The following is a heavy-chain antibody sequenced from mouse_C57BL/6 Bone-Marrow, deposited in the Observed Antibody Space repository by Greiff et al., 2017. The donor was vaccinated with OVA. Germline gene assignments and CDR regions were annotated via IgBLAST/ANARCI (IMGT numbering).Heavy chain of an antibody. D-gene: IGHD1-1*01. Sequence: QVQLQQPGAELVKPGASVKLSCKASGYTFTSYWMHWVKQRPGQGLEWIGMIHPTNGSTNYNEKFKSKATLTVDKYSSTAYMQLSSLTSEDSAVYDCERDYYGSSYDWYFDVWGKGTTVTVSS. V-gene: IGHV1-64*01. CDR2: IHPTNGST. J-gene: IGHJ1*03. CDR3: ERDYYGSSYDWYFDV. CDR1: GYTFTSYW.